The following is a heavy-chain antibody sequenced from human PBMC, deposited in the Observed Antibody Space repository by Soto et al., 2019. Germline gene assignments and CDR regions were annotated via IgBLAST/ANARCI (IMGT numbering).Heavy chain of an antibody. CDR1: GFTFSSYA. J-gene: IGHJ5*02. D-gene: IGHD3-10*01. Sequence: GESLNISCSASGFTFSSYAMSWVRQAPGKGLEWVSAISGSGGSTYYADSVKGRFTISRDNSKDTLYLQMNSLRAEDTAVYYCAKSYYGSGSYYNGGWSDPWGQGTLVTVSS. V-gene: IGHV3-23*01. CDR3: AKSYYGSGSYYNGGWSDP. CDR2: ISGSGGST.